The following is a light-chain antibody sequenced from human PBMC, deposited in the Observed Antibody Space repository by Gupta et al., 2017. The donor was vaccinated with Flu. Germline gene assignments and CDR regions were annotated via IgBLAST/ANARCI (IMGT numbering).Light chain of an antibody. CDR2: QAS. V-gene: IGKV1-5*03. J-gene: IGKJ2*01. CDR3: QHDSNYPYT. CDR1: QSVSTW. Sequence: DIQMTQSPSTLSASVGDRVTITCRASQSVSTWLAWYQQEPGRAPKLLIYQASTLESGVPSRFSGRGSGTEFTLTISSLQPDDFATYYCQHDSNYPYTFGQGTKLEIK.